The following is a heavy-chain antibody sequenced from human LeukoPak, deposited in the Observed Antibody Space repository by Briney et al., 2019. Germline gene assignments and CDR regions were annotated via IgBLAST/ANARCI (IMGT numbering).Heavy chain of an antibody. J-gene: IGHJ4*02. CDR2: IKQDGSEK. V-gene: IGHV3-7*01. CDR3: ARHWHSGYVPKPDFDY. Sequence: PGGSLRLSCAASGFTFSSYWMSWVRQAPGKGLEWVANIKQDGSEKYYVDSVKGRFTISRDNAKNSLYLQMNNLRAEDTAVYYCARHWHSGYVPKPDFDYWGQGTLVTVSS. CDR1: GFTFSSYW. D-gene: IGHD5-12*01.